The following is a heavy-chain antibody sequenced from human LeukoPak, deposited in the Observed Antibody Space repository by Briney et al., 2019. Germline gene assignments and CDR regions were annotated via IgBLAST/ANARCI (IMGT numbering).Heavy chain of an antibody. D-gene: IGHD5-18*01. CDR3: ARDSVDTAMVTGWYFDY. CDR2: IIPILGIA. CDR1: GGTFSSYT. Sequence: SVKVSCKASGGTFSSYTISWVRQAPGQGLEWTGRIIPILGIANYAQKFQGRVTITADKSTSTAYMELSSLRSEDTAVYYCARDSVDTAMVTGWYFDYWGQGTLVTVSS. V-gene: IGHV1-69*04. J-gene: IGHJ4*02.